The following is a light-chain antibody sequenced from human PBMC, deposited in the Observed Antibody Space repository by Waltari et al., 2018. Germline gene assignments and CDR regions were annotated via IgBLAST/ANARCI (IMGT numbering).Light chain of an antibody. Sequence: EIVLTQSPGTLSLSPGERATLSCRASQSVSSSYLAWYQQKPGQPPRLLLYCASSRAPGVPDMFSGSGSGTDFALTISRLEPEDFAVYYCQQYGSSPVTFGQGTRLEIK. CDR1: QSVSSSY. V-gene: IGKV3-20*01. CDR3: QQYGSSPVT. J-gene: IGKJ5*01. CDR2: CAS.